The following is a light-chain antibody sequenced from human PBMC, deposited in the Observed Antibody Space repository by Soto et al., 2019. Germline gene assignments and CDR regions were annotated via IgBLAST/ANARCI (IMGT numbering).Light chain of an antibody. CDR3: QKYNSARLP. V-gene: IGKV1-27*01. Sequence: DIQMTQSPSSLSASIGDRVTITCRASQGISNYLAWYQQKPGKVPELLIYAASTLQSGVPSRFSGGGSGTDVTLTISSLQPEDVATYYCQKYNSARLPFGPGTTVDIK. CDR1: QGISNY. J-gene: IGKJ3*01. CDR2: AAS.